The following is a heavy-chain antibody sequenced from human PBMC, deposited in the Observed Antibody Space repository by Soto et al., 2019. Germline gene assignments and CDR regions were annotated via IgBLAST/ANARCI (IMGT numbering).Heavy chain of an antibody. J-gene: IGHJ6*02. CDR1: GFTFSSYA. V-gene: IGHV3-30-3*01. Sequence: QVQLVESGGGVVQPGRSLRLSCAASGFTFSSYAMHWVRQAPGKGLEWVAVISYDGSNKYYADSVKGRFTISRDNSKNTLYLQMNSLRAEDTAVYYCAREGYNSKPYYYYGMDVWGQGTTVTVSS. D-gene: IGHD1-1*01. CDR2: ISYDGSNK. CDR3: AREGYNSKPYYYYGMDV.